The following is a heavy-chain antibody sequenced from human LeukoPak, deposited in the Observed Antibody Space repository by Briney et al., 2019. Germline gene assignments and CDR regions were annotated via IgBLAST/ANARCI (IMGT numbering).Heavy chain of an antibody. V-gene: IGHV4-30-4*08. CDR1: GGSISSGDDF. D-gene: IGHD3-10*01. J-gene: IGHJ2*01. CDR2: IYYGGSS. CDR3: ASMKGNWDFDL. Sequence: PSETLSLTCTVSGGSISSGDDFWSWIRQLPGKGLEWIGYIYYGGSSFYNPSLKSRVTISVDTSKNQFSLRLSSVTAADTAVYYCASMKGNWDFDLWGRGTLVTVSS.